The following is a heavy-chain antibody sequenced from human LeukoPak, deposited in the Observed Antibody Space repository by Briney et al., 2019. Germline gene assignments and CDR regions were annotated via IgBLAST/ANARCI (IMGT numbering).Heavy chain of an antibody. J-gene: IGHJ5*02. CDR1: GGSISSYY. Sequence: SETLSFTCTVSGGSISSYYWSWIRQPPGKGLEWIGYIYYSGSTNYNPSLKSRVTISVDTSKNQFSLKLSSVTAADTAVYYCAGDRVPYGDSNNWFDPWGQGTLVTVSS. V-gene: IGHV4-59*01. CDR2: IYYSGST. CDR3: AGDRVPYGDSNNWFDP. D-gene: IGHD4-17*01.